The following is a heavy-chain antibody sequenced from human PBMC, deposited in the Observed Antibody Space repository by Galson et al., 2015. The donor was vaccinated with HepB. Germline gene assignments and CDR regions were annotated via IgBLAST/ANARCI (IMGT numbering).Heavy chain of an antibody. J-gene: IGHJ4*02. D-gene: IGHD1-26*01. CDR1: GGSFSGYY. Sequence: ETLSLTCAVYGGSFSGYYWSWIRQPPGKGLEWIGEINHSGSTNYNPSLKSRVTISVDTSKNQFSLKLSSVTAADTAVYYCARIVGGTDSLRDYWGQGTLVTVSS. V-gene: IGHV4-34*01. CDR2: INHSGST. CDR3: ARIVGGTDSLRDY.